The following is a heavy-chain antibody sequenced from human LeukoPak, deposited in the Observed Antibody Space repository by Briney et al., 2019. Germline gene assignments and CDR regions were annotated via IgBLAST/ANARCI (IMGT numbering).Heavy chain of an antibody. Sequence: GGSLRLSCTVSGFTVSSNSMNWVRRAPGKGLEWVSSISTSSSYIYYADSVKGRFTISRDNAKNSLYLQMNSLRAEDTAVYYCARDGAYGDYVSYWGQGTLVTVSS. J-gene: IGHJ4*02. CDR3: ARDGAYGDYVSY. CDR2: ISTSSSYI. CDR1: GFTVSSNS. D-gene: IGHD4-17*01. V-gene: IGHV3-21*01.